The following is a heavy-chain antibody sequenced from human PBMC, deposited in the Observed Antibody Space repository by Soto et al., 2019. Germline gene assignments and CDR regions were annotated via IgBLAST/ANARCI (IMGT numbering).Heavy chain of an antibody. J-gene: IGHJ4*02. V-gene: IGHV4-31*03. Sequence: QVQLQESGPGLVKPSQTLSLTCTVSGGSINSGGHYWSWIRQHPGKGLEWIGYIYYSGTTYYHPSLKSRVTISVDTSKNQFSLKFSSVTAADTAVYYCARDRDGYSNLDHCGQGTLVTVS. CDR1: GGSINSGGHY. D-gene: IGHD4-4*01. CDR3: ARDRDGYSNLDH. CDR2: IYYSGTT.